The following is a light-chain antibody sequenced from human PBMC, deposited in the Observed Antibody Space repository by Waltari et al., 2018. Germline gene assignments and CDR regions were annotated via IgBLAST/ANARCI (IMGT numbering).Light chain of an antibody. CDR2: KAN. Sequence: QTVVTQEPSLSVSPGGTVTLTCALSSGSLSTTSYATWYQQTPGQVLRTLVYKANAPSSGVPDRFSGSILGNTAALTITGAQADDESDYYCALYMGSGIWVFGGGTRLTVL. CDR1: SGSLSTTSY. CDR3: ALYMGSGIWV. J-gene: IGLJ3*02. V-gene: IGLV8-61*01.